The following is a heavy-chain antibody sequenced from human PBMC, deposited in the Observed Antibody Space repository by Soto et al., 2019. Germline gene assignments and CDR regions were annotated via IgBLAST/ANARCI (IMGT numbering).Heavy chain of an antibody. J-gene: IGHJ6*02. Sequence: ASVKVSCKASGYTFTSYDINWVRQATGQGLEWMGWMNPNSGNTGYAQKFQGRVTMTRNTSISTAYMELSSLRSEDTAVYYCASVRGLIAEAGTAYYYYGMDVWGQGTTVTVS. CDR1: GYTFTSYD. V-gene: IGHV1-8*01. D-gene: IGHD6-13*01. CDR3: ASVRGLIAEAGTAYYYYGMDV. CDR2: MNPNSGNT.